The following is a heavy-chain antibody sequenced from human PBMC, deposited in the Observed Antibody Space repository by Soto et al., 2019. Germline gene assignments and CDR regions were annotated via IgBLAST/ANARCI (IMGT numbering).Heavy chain of an antibody. Sequence: PGGSQRLSCAASGFTFSSYAMSWVRQAPGKGLEWVSTISGTGSSTYYADSVKGRFTVSRDNSKNTLYLQMNTLRAEDTAVYYCAKEQDYYDSSGFNWFDPWGQGTLVTVSS. J-gene: IGHJ5*02. CDR3: AKEQDYYDSSGFNWFDP. D-gene: IGHD3-22*01. CDR2: ISGTGSST. CDR1: GFTFSSYA. V-gene: IGHV3-23*01.